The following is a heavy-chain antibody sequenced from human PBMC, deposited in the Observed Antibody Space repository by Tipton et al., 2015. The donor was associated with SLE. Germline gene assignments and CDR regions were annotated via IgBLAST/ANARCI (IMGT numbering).Heavy chain of an antibody. CDR2: IYYTGTT. D-gene: IGHD3-3*02. J-gene: IGHJ5*02. CDR1: GGSFSRYY. CDR3: ARGPPFMEWERNWFDP. Sequence: TLSLTCTVSGGSFSRYYWNWVRQPPGKGLEWIGYIYYTGTTNYSPSLESRVTISVDRSKNQFSLKLTSVTAADTAVYYCARGPPFMEWERNWFDPWGQGTQVTVSS. V-gene: IGHV4-59*01.